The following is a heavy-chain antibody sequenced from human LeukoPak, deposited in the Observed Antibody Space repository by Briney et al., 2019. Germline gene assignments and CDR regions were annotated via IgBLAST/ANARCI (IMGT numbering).Heavy chain of an antibody. J-gene: IGHJ3*02. CDR3: ARCDIVVVPAAMDAFDI. CDR1: GYTFTSYG. D-gene: IGHD2-2*01. Sequence: GASVKVSCKASGYTFTSYGISWVRQAPGQGLEWMGWISAYNGNTNYAQKLQGRVTMTTDTSTSTAYMELRSLRSDDTAVYYCARCDIVVVPAAMDAFDIWGQGTMVTVSS. V-gene: IGHV1-18*01. CDR2: ISAYNGNT.